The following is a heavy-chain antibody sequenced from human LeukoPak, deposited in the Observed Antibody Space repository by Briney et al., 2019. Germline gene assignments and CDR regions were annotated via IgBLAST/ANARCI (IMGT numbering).Heavy chain of an antibody. J-gene: IGHJ4*02. CDR2: IYSGGST. CDR3: ARYYYDSSGYPYYFDY. V-gene: IGHV3-53*01. D-gene: IGHD3-22*01. CDR1: GLTVSSNY. Sequence: GGSLRLSCAASGLTVSSNYMSWVRQAPGKGLEWGSVIYSGGSTYYADSVKGRFTISRDNSKNTVYLQMNSLRAEDTAVYYCARYYYDSSGYPYYFDYWGQGTLVTVSS.